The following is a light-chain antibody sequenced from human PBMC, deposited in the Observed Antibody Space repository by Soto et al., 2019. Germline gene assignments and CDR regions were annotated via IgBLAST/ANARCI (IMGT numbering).Light chain of an antibody. CDR2: DDS. CDR3: GAFVSSSALVV. Sequence: QSVLTQPASVSGSPGQSITISCSGTSTDIGNYNYVSWYQQHPGKAPKLMIYDDSKRPSGVSERFSGSKSGNTASLTISGLQAEDEADYYCGAFVSSSALVVFGGGTKLTVL. V-gene: IGLV2-14*01. J-gene: IGLJ2*01. CDR1: STDIGNYNY.